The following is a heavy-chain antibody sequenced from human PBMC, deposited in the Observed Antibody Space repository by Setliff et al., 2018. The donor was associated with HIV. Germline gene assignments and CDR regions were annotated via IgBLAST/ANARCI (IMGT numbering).Heavy chain of an antibody. D-gene: IGHD2-15*01. CDR2: IYSDGRT. CDR1: GFTLSSSH. Sequence: GGSLRLSCAASGFTLSSSHMTWVRQAPGKGLEWVSFIYSDGRTHYADSVKGRFTVFRDNSKKTVYLQMNSLTTDDTAMYYCAKRTTASGGPFDLWGPGTMVTVSS. J-gene: IGHJ3*01. V-gene: IGHV3-53*01. CDR3: AKRTTASGGPFDL.